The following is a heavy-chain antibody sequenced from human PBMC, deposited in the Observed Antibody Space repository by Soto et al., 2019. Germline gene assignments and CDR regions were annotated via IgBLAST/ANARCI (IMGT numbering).Heavy chain of an antibody. J-gene: IGHJ6*02. CDR3: ASPYSSSWYDYYYYGMDV. Sequence: SETLSLSCTVSGGPISSSSYFLGWIRQPPGKGLEWIGSIYYSGSTYYNPSLKSRVTISVDTSKTQFSLKLISVTAADTAVYYCASPYSSSWYDYYYYGMDVWGQGTTVTVSS. CDR1: GGPISSSSYF. CDR2: IYYSGST. D-gene: IGHD6-13*01. V-gene: IGHV4-39*01.